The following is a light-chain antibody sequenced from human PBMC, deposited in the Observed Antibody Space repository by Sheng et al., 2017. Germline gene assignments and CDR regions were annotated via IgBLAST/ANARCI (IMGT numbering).Light chain of an antibody. V-gene: IGKV1-27*01. CDR2: AAS. CDR1: QDISSF. Sequence: IQLTQSPSSLSASVGDRVTITCRASQDISSFLAWYQQKPGKAPNLLIYAASTLQSGVPSRFSGSGSGTDFTLTISSLQPEDVATYYCQKYNSAPPWTFGQGTKVE. J-gene: IGKJ1*01. CDR3: QKYNSAPPWT.